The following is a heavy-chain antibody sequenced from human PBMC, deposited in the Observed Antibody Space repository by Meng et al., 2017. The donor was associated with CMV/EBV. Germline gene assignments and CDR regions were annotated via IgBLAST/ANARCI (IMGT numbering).Heavy chain of an antibody. CDR2: INSDGSST. CDR1: GFTFSSYS. Sequence: GGSLRLSCAASGFTFSSYSMNWVRQAPGKGLVWVSRINSDGSSTSYADSVKGRFTISRDNAKNTLYLQMNSLRAEDTAVYYCARGAHSGSYYFLDFSLPDYWGQGTLVTVSS. V-gene: IGHV3-74*01. J-gene: IGHJ4*02. D-gene: IGHD1-26*01. CDR3: ARGAHSGSYYFLDFSLPDY.